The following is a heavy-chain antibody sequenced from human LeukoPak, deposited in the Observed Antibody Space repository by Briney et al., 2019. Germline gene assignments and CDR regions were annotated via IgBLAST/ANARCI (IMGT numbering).Heavy chain of an antibody. CDR3: ARAGGDYWAFDY. CDR2: IYYSGST. V-gene: IGHV4-59*01. D-gene: IGHD4-17*01. J-gene: IGHJ4*02. Sequence: SETLSLTCTVSGGSISSYYWSWIRQPPGKGREWIGYIYYSGSTDYNPSLKSRVTISVDTSKNQFSLKLSSVTAADTAGYYCARAGGDYWAFDYWGQGTLVTVSS. CDR1: GGSISSYY.